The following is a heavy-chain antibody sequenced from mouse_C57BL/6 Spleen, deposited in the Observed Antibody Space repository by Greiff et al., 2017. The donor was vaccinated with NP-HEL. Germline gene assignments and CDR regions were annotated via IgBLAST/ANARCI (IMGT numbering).Heavy chain of an antibody. D-gene: IGHD1-1*01. V-gene: IGHV1-52*01. CDR2: IDPSDSET. CDR1: GYTFTSYW. Sequence: QVQLQQPGAELVRPGSSVKLSCKASGYTFTSYWMHWVKQRPIQGLEWIGNIDPSDSETHYNQKFKDKATLTVDKSSSTAYMQLSSLTSEDSAVYYCASGYGSRGYAMDYWGQGTSVTVSS. J-gene: IGHJ4*01. CDR3: ASGYGSRGYAMDY.